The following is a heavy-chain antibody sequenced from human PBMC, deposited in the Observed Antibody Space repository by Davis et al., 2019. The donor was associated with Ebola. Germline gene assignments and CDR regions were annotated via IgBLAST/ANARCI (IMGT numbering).Heavy chain of an antibody. Sequence: MPSETLSLTCAVYGGSFSGYYWSWIRQPPGKGLEWLGEINHSGSTNYNPSLKSRVTISVDTSKNQFSLKLSSVTAADTAVYYCARAVGATTGWFDPWGQGTLVTVSS. V-gene: IGHV4-34*01. CDR3: ARAVGATTGWFDP. CDR1: GGSFSGYY. D-gene: IGHD1-26*01. CDR2: INHSGST. J-gene: IGHJ5*02.